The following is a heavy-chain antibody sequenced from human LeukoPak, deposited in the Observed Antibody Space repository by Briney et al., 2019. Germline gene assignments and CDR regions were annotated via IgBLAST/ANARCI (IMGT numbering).Heavy chain of an antibody. D-gene: IGHD3-3*01. CDR2: IYHRGSP. Sequence: PSGTLSLTCAVSGDSISSDNWWSWVRQPPGRGLEWIGEIYHRGSPNYNPSLKSRVTISVDKSKNQFSLKLSSVTAADTAVYYCARQSADGGFDYWGQGTLVTVSS. CDR1: GDSISSDNW. J-gene: IGHJ4*02. CDR3: ARQSADGGFDY. V-gene: IGHV4-4*02.